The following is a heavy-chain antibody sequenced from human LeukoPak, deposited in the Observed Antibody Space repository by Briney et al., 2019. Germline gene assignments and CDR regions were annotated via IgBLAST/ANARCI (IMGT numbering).Heavy chain of an antibody. J-gene: IGHJ4*02. CDR1: GGSFSSASDF. V-gene: IGHV4-39*01. CDR3: ASLRRVHGGRMEFDS. Sequence: SETLSLTCTASGGSFSSASDFWGWIRQPPGKGLDWIGSIYYGGSALYNEPLKSRVTISLDTSKNQISLQLSSVTAADTAVYYCASLRRVHGGRMEFDSWGQGTLLTVSS. D-gene: IGHD2-8*01. CDR2: IYYGGSA.